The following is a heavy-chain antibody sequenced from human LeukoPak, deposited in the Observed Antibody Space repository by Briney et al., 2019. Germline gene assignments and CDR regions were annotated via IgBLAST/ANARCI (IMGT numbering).Heavy chain of an antibody. CDR2: IYSSGCT. V-gene: IGHV4-59*13. CDR1: GGSIDTYY. CDR3: ARASADFWSGYYRGTNFDY. J-gene: IGHJ4*02. D-gene: IGHD3-3*01. Sequence: SETPSLTCTVSGGSIDTYYSSCIRQPPGECLEWIGYIYSSGCTNYNPSLKSPVSISVDTSKSQFSLNLASVTAAGTAVYYCARASADFWSGYYRGTNFDYGGQGTLVTVSS.